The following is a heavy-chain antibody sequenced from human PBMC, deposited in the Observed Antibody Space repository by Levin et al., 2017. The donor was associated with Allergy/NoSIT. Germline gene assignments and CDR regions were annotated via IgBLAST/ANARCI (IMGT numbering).Heavy chain of an antibody. CDR1: GFQFSLYG. V-gene: IGHV3-30*18. CDR2: IVFDGNDQ. J-gene: IGHJ3*01. Sequence: SGGSLRLSCAASGFQFSLYGMHWVRQAPGKGLEWVALIVFDGNDQYYADSVKGRFTISRDNSKNTLYLQMSSLRENDTAIYYCAKRGYCSGNTCQSHDAIDVWGQGTLVMVSS. CDR3: AKRGYCSGNTCQSHDAIDV. D-gene: IGHD2-15*01.